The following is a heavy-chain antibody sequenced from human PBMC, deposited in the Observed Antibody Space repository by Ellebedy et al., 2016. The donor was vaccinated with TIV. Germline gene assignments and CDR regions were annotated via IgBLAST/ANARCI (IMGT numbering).Heavy chain of an antibody. V-gene: IGHV3-33*01. CDR1: GFTFSSYG. Sequence: PGGSLRLSCAASGFTFSSYGMHWVRQAPGKGLAWVAVLWYDGSNKYYADSVKGRFTISRDNSKNTLYLQMNSLRAEDTAVFYCARANTAMVRRNHMDVWGQGTTVTVSS. J-gene: IGHJ6*02. CDR2: LWYDGSNK. D-gene: IGHD5-18*01. CDR3: ARANTAMVRRNHMDV.